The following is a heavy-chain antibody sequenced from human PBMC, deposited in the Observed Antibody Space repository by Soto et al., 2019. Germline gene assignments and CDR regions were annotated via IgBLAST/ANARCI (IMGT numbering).Heavy chain of an antibody. CDR3: ARMRPTGWHDYYFFGMDL. CDR2: VFSRGGT. D-gene: IGHD6-19*01. V-gene: IGHV4-59*11. J-gene: IGHJ6*02. CDR1: GGSLTDHY. Sequence: QVQLQESGPGLVKPSETLSLTCNVSGGSLTDHYWTWIRQPPGKGLEWIGCVFSRGGTYYAPSLKSRVTLSLATSTNQFSLRLTSLTTADTAVYYCARMRPTGWHDYYFFGMDLWGQGTTVTVSS.